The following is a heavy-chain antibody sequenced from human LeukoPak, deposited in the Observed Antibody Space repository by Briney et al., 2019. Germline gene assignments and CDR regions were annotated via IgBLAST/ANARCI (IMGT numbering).Heavy chain of an antibody. J-gene: IGHJ4*02. CDR2: IIPIFGTA. V-gene: IGHV1-69*13. CDR1: GGTFSSYA. D-gene: IGHD2-15*01. CDR3: ARIGVVAATGADY. Sequence: ASVKVSSKASGGTFSSYAISWVRQAPGQGLEWMGGIIPIFGTANYAQKFQGRVTITADESTSTAYMELSSLRSEDTAVYYCARIGVVAATGADYWGQGTLVTVSS.